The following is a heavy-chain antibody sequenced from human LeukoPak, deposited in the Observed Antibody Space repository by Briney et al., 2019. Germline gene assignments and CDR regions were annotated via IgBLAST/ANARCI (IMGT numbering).Heavy chain of an antibody. Sequence: GASVKVSCKASGYTFTSYAMHWVRQAPGQRLEWMGWINAGNGNTKYSQKFQGRVTITRDTSASTAYMELSSLRSEDTAVYYCAREGPKYGDYFDYWGQGTLVTVSS. V-gene: IGHV1-3*01. J-gene: IGHJ4*02. CDR2: INAGNGNT. D-gene: IGHD4-17*01. CDR3: AREGPKYGDYFDY. CDR1: GYTFTSYA.